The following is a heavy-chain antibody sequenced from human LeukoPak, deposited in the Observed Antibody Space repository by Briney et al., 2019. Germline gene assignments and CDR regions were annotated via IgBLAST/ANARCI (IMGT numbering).Heavy chain of an antibody. CDR3: ARVKWQQLVRSDAFDI. J-gene: IGHJ3*02. D-gene: IGHD6-13*01. CDR1: GYTFTSYG. V-gene: IGHV1-18*01. Sequence: ASVKVSCKASGYTFTSYGISWVRQAPGQGLEWMGWISAYNGNTNYAQKFQGRVTMTRDTSISTAYMELSRLRSDDTAVYYCARVKWQQLVRSDAFDIWGQGTMVTVSS. CDR2: ISAYNGNT.